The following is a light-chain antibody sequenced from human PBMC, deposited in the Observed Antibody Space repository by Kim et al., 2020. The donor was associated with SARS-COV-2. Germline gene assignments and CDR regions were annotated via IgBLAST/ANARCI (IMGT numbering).Light chain of an antibody. V-gene: IGKV1-5*01. Sequence: SPSTLSAGDRVTLTCRASQSVSRWLAWYQQKPGKAPKLLIYDGSNLQSGVPSRFSGSGSGTEFTLTISSLQPDDFAIYYCQHRQTFGQGTKVDIK. CDR1: QSVSRW. CDR2: DGS. CDR3: QHRQT. J-gene: IGKJ1*01.